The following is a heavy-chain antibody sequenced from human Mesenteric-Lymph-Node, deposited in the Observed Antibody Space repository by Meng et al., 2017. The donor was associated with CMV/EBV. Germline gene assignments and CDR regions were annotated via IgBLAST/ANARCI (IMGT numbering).Heavy chain of an antibody. Sequence: GCSISTSGVGVGSIRQPPGKALEWLALIYWNDDKRYSPSLKSRLTITKDTSKNQVVLTMTNMDPVDTATYYCAHRPRNYHLEVWFDPWGQGTLVTVSS. J-gene: IGHJ5*02. CDR2: IYWNDDK. D-gene: IGHD1-7*01. V-gene: IGHV2-5*01. CDR3: AHRPRNYHLEVWFDP. CDR1: GCSISTSGVG.